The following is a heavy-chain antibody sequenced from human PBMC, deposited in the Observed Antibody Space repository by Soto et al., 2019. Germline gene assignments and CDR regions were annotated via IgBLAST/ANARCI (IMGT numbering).Heavy chain of an antibody. J-gene: IGHJ6*02. CDR1: GYTFTRYG. CDR3: AKNGQLPYYYSGMDV. Sequence: QGQLVQSGPEVKKPGASVKVSCKASGYTFTRYGISWVRQAPGQGLEWMGWISGYNGDTNYAQKVQGRVTMTIDTSXSTAYMELRSLTSDDTAIYYCAKNGQLPYYYSGMDVWGQGTTVTVSS. D-gene: IGHD1-1*01. CDR2: ISGYNGDT. V-gene: IGHV1-18*01.